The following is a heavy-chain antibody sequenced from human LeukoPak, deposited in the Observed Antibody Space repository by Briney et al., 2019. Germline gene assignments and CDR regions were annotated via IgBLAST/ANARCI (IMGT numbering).Heavy chain of an antibody. V-gene: IGHV3-30*04. CDR2: ISYDGSNK. CDR3: ARGTCSCPNYYYGMDV. Sequence: GGSLRLSCAASGFTFSSYAMHWVRQAPGKGLEWVAVISYDGSNKYYADSVKGRFTISRDNSKNTLYLQMNSLRAEDTAVYYCARGTCSCPNYYYGMDVWGQGTTVTVTS. CDR1: GFTFSSYA. J-gene: IGHJ6*02. D-gene: IGHD2-2*01.